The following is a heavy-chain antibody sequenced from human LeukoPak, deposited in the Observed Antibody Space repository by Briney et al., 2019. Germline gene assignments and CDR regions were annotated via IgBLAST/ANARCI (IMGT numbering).Heavy chain of an antibody. V-gene: IGHV1-18*01. D-gene: IGHD1-26*01. J-gene: IGHJ4*02. CDR1: GYTFTSYG. CDR2: ISAYNGNT. CDR3: AREGSPGELGDY. Sequence: ASVTVSCKASGYTFTSYGISWVRQPPGQGLEWVGWISAYNGNTNYAQKLQGRVIMTTDTSTSTPYMEVRSLRSGAAAVYDCAREGSPGELGDYWGQGSLLTVSS.